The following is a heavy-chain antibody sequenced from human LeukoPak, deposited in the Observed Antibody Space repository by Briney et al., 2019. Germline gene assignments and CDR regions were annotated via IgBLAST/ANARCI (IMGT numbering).Heavy chain of an antibody. D-gene: IGHD3-10*01. CDR2: ISSSGSTI. Sequence: GGSLRLSCAASGFTFSDYYMSWIRQAPGKGLEWVSYISSSGSTIYYADSVKGRFTISRDNAKNSLYLQMNSLRAEDTAVYYCAKDRERSNYYGSGSYDFDYWGQGTLVTVSS. V-gene: IGHV3-11*04. CDR3: AKDRERSNYYGSGSYDFDY. J-gene: IGHJ4*02. CDR1: GFTFSDYY.